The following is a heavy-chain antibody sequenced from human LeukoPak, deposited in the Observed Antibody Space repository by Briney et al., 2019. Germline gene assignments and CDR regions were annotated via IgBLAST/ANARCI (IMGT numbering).Heavy chain of an antibody. Sequence: GGSLRLSCVASGFTFHAHGMNWVRQAPGKGLEWVSYISSSSSTIYYADSVKGRFTISRDNAKNSLYLQMNSLRAEDTAVYYCARDPARGYSYGALYWGQGTLVTVSS. D-gene: IGHD5-18*01. J-gene: IGHJ4*02. CDR1: GFTFHAHG. CDR2: ISSSSSTI. V-gene: IGHV3-48*01. CDR3: ARDPARGYSYGALY.